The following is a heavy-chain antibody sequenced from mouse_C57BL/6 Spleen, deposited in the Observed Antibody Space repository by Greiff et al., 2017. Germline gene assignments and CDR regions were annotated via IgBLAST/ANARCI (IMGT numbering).Heavy chain of an antibody. J-gene: IGHJ2*01. CDR1: GYAFSSSW. Sequence: QVQLQQSGPELVKPGASVKISCKASGYAFSSSWMNWVKQRPGKGLEWIGRIYPGDGDTNYNGKFKGKATLTADKSSSTAYMQLSSLTSEDSAVYFCARLIKGYFDYWGQGTTLTVSS. D-gene: IGHD2-4*01. CDR3: ARLIKGYFDY. CDR2: IYPGDGDT. V-gene: IGHV1-82*01.